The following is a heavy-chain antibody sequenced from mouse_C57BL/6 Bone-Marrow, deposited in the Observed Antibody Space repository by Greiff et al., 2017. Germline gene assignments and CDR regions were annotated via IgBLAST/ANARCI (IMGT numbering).Heavy chain of an antibody. Sequence: EVQLQESGPGLVKPSQSLSLTCSVTGYSITSGYYWNWIRQFPGNKLEWMGYISYDGSNNYNPSRKNRISITRDTSKNQLFLKLNSVTTEDTATYYCAREGNYPYYFDYWGQGTTLTVSS. J-gene: IGHJ2*01. CDR2: ISYDGSN. CDR3: AREGNYPYYFDY. D-gene: IGHD2-1*01. CDR1: GYSITSGYY. V-gene: IGHV3-6*01.